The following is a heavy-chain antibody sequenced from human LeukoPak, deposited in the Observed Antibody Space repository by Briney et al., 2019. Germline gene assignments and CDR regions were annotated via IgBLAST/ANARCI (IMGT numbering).Heavy chain of an antibody. CDR2: SYYSGST. CDR1: GGSIRSYY. Sequence: SETPSLTCTVSGGSIRSYYWSWIRQPPGKGLEWIGYSYYSGSTYYNPSLKSRVTMSVDTPKNQFSLKLNSVTAADTAVYYCARSGGYYNWFDPWGQGTLVTVSS. D-gene: IGHD3-3*01. V-gene: IGHV4-59*08. J-gene: IGHJ5*02. CDR3: ARSGGYYNWFDP.